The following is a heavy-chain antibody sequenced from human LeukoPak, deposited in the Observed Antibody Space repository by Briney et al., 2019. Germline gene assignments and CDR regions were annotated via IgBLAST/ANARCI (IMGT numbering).Heavy chain of an antibody. D-gene: IGHD5-12*01. J-gene: IGHJ4*02. Sequence: PSETPSLTCAVYGGSFSGYYWSWIRQPPGKGLEWIGEINHSGSTNYNPSLKSRVTISVDTSKNQFSLKLSSVTAADTAVYYCAGEVATISNWGQGTLVTVSS. CDR1: GGSFSGYY. V-gene: IGHV4-34*01. CDR2: INHSGST. CDR3: AGEVATISN.